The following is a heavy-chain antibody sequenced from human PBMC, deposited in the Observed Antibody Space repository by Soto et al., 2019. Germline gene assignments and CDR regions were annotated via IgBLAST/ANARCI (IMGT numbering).Heavy chain of an antibody. D-gene: IGHD1-26*01. CDR3: AKGSIVGATKDWFDP. CDR2: ISYDGSSK. CDR1: GFTFSSYG. Sequence: GGSLRLSCAASGFTFSSYGMYWVRQAPGKGLEWVAVISYDGSSKYYADSVKGRLTISRDNSENTLYLQMNSLRAEDTAVYYCAKGSIVGATKDWFDPWGQGTLVTVSS. J-gene: IGHJ5*02. V-gene: IGHV3-30*18.